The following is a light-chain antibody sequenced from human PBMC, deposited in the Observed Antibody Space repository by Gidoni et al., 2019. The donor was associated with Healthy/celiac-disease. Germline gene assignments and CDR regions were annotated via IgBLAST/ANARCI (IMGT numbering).Light chain of an antibody. J-gene: IGKJ1*01. Sequence: DIQMTQSPSTLSASVGDRVTITCRASQSISSWLAWYQQKPGKAPKLLIYKASSLESGVPSRFSGSGSGTEFTLTISSLQPDDFATYYCQQYNSYSGVWTFGQXTKVEIK. V-gene: IGKV1-5*03. CDR2: KAS. CDR3: QQYNSYSGVWT. CDR1: QSISSW.